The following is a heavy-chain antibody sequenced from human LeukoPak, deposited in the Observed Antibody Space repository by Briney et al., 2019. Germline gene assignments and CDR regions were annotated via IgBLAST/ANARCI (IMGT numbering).Heavy chain of an antibody. V-gene: IGHV4-39*07. J-gene: IGHJ4*02. CDR2: IYYSGST. D-gene: IGHD3-10*01. CDR3: ARAFGEDFMVLGKRFDY. Sequence: SETLSLTCTVSGGSISSSSYYWGWIRQPPGKGLEWIRSIYYSGSTYYNPSLKSRVTISVDTSKNQFSLKLSSVTAADTAVYYCARAFGEDFMVLGKRFDYWGQGTLVTVSS. CDR1: GGSISSSSYY.